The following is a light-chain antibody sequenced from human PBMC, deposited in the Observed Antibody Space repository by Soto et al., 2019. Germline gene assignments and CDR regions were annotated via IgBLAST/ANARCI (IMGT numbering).Light chain of an antibody. CDR1: QDIRDD. Sequence: DIQMTHSPSSLSGSVCDRVTIACRASQDIRDDLGWYQQKPGKAPKRLIYAASSLQSGVPSRFSGSGSGTEFTLTISSLQPEDLATYYCQHYSAFSVTFGQGTKVDI. CDR3: QHYSAFSVT. V-gene: IGKV1-17*01. J-gene: IGKJ1*01. CDR2: AAS.